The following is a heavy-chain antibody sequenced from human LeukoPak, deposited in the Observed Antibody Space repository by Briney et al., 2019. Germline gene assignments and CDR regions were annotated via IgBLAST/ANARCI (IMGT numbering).Heavy chain of an antibody. J-gene: IGHJ4*02. V-gene: IGHV4-38-2*01. Sequence: SETLSLTCAVSGYSISSGYYWGWIRQPPGKGLEWIGSIYHSGNTYYNPSLKSRITISVDTSKNHFSLNLSSVTAADTAVYYCARQSPAHDYWGQGTLVTVSS. CDR1: GYSISSGYY. D-gene: IGHD2-2*01. CDR3: ARQSPAHDY. CDR2: IYHSGNT.